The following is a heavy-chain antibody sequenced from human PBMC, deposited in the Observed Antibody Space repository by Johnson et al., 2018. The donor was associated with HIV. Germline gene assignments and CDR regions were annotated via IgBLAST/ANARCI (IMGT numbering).Heavy chain of an antibody. CDR1: GFTFTTYS. D-gene: IGHD2-15*01. CDR3: ARDTRDLDAFDI. J-gene: IGHJ3*02. CDR2: ISWNGGNI. Sequence: VQLVESGGGVVRPGGSLRLSCAASGFTFTTYSMNWVRQAPGKGLEWVSGISWNGGNIGYADSVKGRFTVSRDNAKNLLYLQMNSLREEDTAVYYCARDTRDLDAFDIWGQGTMVTVSS. V-gene: IGHV3-20*04.